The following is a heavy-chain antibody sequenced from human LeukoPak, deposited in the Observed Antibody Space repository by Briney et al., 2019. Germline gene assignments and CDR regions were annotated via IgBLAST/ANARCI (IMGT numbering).Heavy chain of an antibody. D-gene: IGHD4-17*01. V-gene: IGHV1-46*01. CDR1: GYTFTSYY. Sequence: ASVKVSCKASGYTFTSYYMHWVRQAPGQGLEWRGIINPSGGSTSYAQKFQGRVTMTRDTSTSTVYMELSSLRSEDTAVHYCARDTYGDYYYYYGMDVWGQGTTVTVSS. CDR2: INPSGGST. J-gene: IGHJ6*02. CDR3: ARDTYGDYYYYYGMDV.